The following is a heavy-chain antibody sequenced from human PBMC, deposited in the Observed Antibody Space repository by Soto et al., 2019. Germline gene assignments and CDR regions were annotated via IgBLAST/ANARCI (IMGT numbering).Heavy chain of an antibody. J-gene: IGHJ6*02. CDR1: GFSLSTSGVG. D-gene: IGHD6-13*01. V-gene: IGHV2-5*02. CDR3: AHISTLIAAAGTDYYYYYGMDV. CDR2: IYWDDDK. Sequence: SGPTLVNPTQTLTLTCTFSGFSLSTSGVGVGWIRQPPGKALEWLALIYWDDDKRYSPSLKSRLTITKDTSKNHVVLTMTNMDPVDTATYYCAHISTLIAAAGTDYYYYYGMDVWDQGTTVTVSS.